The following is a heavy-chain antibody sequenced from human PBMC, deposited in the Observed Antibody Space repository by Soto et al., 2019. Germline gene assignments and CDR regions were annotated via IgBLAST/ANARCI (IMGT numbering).Heavy chain of an antibody. CDR3: ARGVLSAVTTTFDY. D-gene: IGHD4-17*01. CDR2: INHSGST. J-gene: IGHJ4*02. Sequence: SETLSLTCAVYGGSFSGYYWSWIRQPPGKGLEWIGEINHSGSTNYNPSLKSRVTISVDTSKNQFSLNLSSVTAADTAVYYCARGVLSAVTTTFDYWGQGTLVTVSS. V-gene: IGHV4-34*01. CDR1: GGSFSGYY.